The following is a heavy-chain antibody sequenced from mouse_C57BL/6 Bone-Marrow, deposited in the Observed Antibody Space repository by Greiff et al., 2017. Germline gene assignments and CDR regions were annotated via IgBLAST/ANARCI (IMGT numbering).Heavy chain of an antibody. J-gene: IGHJ3*01. CDR1: EYEFPSHD. V-gene: IGHV5-2*01. CDR2: INSDGGST. Sequence: EVQLQESGGGLVQPGESLKLSCESNEYEFPSHDMSWVRKTPEKRLELVAAINSDGGSTYYPDTMERRFIISRDNTKKTLYLQMSSMRSEDTALYYCERQELCLLLLFAYWGQGPLVTVSA. D-gene: IGHD2-3*01. CDR3: ERQELCLLLLFAY.